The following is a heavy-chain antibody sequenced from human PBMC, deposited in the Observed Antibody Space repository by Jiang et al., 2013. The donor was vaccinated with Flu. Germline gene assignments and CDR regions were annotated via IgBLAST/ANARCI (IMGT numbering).Heavy chain of an antibody. Sequence: GSGLVKPSETLSLTCTVSGGSISSSSYYWGWIRQPPGKGLEWIGSIYYSGSTYYNPSLKSRVTISVDTSKNQFSLKLSSVTAADTAVYYCARLDPTFSRYYDSSGAFDYWGQGPWSPSPQ. CDR2: IYYSGST. J-gene: IGHJ4*02. D-gene: IGHD3-22*01. CDR1: GGSISSSSYY. V-gene: IGHV4-39*07. CDR3: ARLDPTFSRYYDSSGAFDY.